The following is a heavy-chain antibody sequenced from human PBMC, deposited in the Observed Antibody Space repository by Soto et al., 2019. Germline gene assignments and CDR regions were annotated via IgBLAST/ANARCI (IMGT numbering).Heavy chain of an antibody. V-gene: IGHV1-46*01. Sequence: ASVKVSCKASGYTFTSYYMHWVRQAPGQGLEWMGIINPSGGSTSYAQKFQGRVTMTRDTSTSTVYMELSSLRSEDTAVYYCARVYQLRYYYYYYMDVWGKGTTVTVSS. D-gene: IGHD2-2*01. CDR1: GYTFTSYY. CDR2: INPSGGST. CDR3: ARVYQLRYYYYYYMDV. J-gene: IGHJ6*03.